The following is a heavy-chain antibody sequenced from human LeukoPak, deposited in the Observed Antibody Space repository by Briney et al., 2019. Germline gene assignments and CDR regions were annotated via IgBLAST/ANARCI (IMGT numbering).Heavy chain of an antibody. Sequence: GGSLRLSCAASGFTFSSYAMSWVRQAPGKGLEWVSAISGSGGSTYYPDSVKGRFTISRDNSKNTLYLQMNSLRAEDTAVYYCAKDPPYDFWSGYSGYWGQGTLVTVSS. CDR2: ISGSGGST. CDR3: AKDPPYDFWSGYSGY. D-gene: IGHD3-3*01. V-gene: IGHV3-23*01. J-gene: IGHJ4*02. CDR1: GFTFSSYA.